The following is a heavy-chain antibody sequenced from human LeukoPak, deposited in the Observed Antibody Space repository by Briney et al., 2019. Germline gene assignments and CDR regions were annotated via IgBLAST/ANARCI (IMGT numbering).Heavy chain of an antibody. CDR2: INPNSGGT. CDR1: GYTFTGYY. J-gene: IGHJ5*02. CDR3: ARVGVGYCSGGSCYRFDP. Sequence: ASVKVSCKASGYTFTGYYMQWVRQAPGQGLEWMGWINPNSGGTNYAQKFQGRVTMTRDTSISTAYMELSRLRSDDTAVYYCARVGVGYCSGGSCYRFDPWGQGTLVTVSS. V-gene: IGHV1-2*02. D-gene: IGHD2-15*01.